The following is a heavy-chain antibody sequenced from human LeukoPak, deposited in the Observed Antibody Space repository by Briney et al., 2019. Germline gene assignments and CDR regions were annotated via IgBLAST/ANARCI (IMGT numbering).Heavy chain of an antibody. D-gene: IGHD6-19*01. CDR3: ARGRRSGLSGAVDQ. CDR1: VGSFSGYY. Sequence: PSDTLSLTCAVYVGSFSGYYWSWIRQPPGKGLEWIGKINHSGSTTYNPSLKSRVTISVDTAKNHFSLKLSFVTAADTAVYYSARGRRSGLSGAVDQWGQATLVTVSS. J-gene: IGHJ5*02. V-gene: IGHV4-34*01. CDR2: INHSGST.